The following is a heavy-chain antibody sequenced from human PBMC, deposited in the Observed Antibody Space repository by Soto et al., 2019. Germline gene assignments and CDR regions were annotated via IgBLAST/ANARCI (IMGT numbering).Heavy chain of an antibody. Sequence: QVQLVESGGGVVQPGRSLRLSCAASGFTFSSYGMHWVRQAPGKGLEWVAVIWYDGSNKYSADSVKGRFTISRDNSKNTLYLQMNSLRAEDTAVYYCARVAMVREWAGAFDICGQGTMVTVSS. CDR2: IWYDGSNK. J-gene: IGHJ3*02. CDR1: GFTFSSYG. CDR3: ARVAMVREWAGAFDI. D-gene: IGHD3-10*01. V-gene: IGHV3-33*01.